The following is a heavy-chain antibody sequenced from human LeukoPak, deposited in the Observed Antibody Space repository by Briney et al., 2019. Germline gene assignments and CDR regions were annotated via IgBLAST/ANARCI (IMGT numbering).Heavy chain of an antibody. Sequence: GASVKVSCKASGYTFTGYYMHWVRQAPGQGLEWMGWINPNSGGTNYAQKFQGRVTMTRDTSISTAYMELSRLRSDDTAVYYCARERYSYGATLFDYWAREPWSPSPQ. V-gene: IGHV1-2*02. CDR3: ARERYSYGATLFDY. CDR2: INPNSGGT. CDR1: GYTFTGYY. D-gene: IGHD5-18*01. J-gene: IGHJ4*02.